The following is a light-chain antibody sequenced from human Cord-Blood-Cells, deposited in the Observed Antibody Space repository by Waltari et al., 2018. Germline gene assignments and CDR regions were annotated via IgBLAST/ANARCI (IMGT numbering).Light chain of an antibody. J-gene: IGLJ3*02. CDR3: SSYAGSTYWV. Sequence: QSALTQPPSASGSPGQSVTISCTGTSSDVGGYNYVSWDQQHPGKAPKLMIYEVSKRPSGVPARFSGSRSGITASLTVSGLQAEDEADYYCSSYAGSTYWVFGGGTKLTVL. CDR2: EVS. CDR1: SSDVGGYNY. V-gene: IGLV2-8*01.